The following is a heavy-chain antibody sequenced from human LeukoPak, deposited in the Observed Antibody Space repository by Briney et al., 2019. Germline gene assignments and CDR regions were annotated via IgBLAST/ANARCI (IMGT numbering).Heavy chain of an antibody. CDR3: ARIGGSGSWYTDY. V-gene: IGHV3-48*02. CDR2: ISSSSSTI. D-gene: IGHD6-13*01. J-gene: IGHJ4*02. CDR1: GFTFSSYS. Sequence: PGGSLRPSCAASGFTFSSYSLNWVRQAPGKGLEWVSYISSSSSTIYYADSVKGRFTISRDNAKNSLYLQMNSLTDEDTAVYYCARIGGSGSWYTDYWGQGTLVTVSS.